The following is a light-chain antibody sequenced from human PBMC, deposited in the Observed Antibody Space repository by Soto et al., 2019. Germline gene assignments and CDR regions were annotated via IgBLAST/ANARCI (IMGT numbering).Light chain of an antibody. CDR1: SSDVGGRNF. J-gene: IGLJ1*01. Sequence: QFVLTQPASVSGSPGQSITISCTGTSSDVGGRNFVSWYQQHPGKAPKVMIYAVSHWPSGVSNRFSGSKSGNTASLTISGLQAEDEADYYCSSYTSSSTLLYVFGTGTKLTVL. V-gene: IGLV2-14*01. CDR3: SSYTSSSTLLYV. CDR2: AVS.